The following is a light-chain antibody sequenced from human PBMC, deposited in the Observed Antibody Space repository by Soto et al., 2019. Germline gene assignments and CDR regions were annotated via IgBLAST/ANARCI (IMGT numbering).Light chain of an antibody. CDR1: SSDVGGYNY. CDR3: SSYTTSNTRQIV. V-gene: IGLV2-14*01. Sequence: QSALNQPASVSGSPGQSITISCTGTSSDVGGYNYVSWYQQHPGKAPKFMIYDVSNRPSGVSNRFSGSKSGNTASLTISGLQAEDEADYYCSSYTTSNTRQIVFGTGTKLTVL. CDR2: DVS. J-gene: IGLJ1*01.